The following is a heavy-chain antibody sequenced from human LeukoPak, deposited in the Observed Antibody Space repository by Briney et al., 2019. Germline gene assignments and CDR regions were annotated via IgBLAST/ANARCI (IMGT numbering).Heavy chain of an antibody. CDR3: AREVTMGFGELFLGYYYGMDV. J-gene: IGHJ6*04. V-gene: IGHV3-21*01. CDR2: ISSSSSYI. D-gene: IGHD3-10*01. CDR1: GFTFSSYS. Sequence: GGSLRLSCAASGFTFSSYSMNWVRQAPGKGLEWVSSISSSSSYIYYADSVKGRFTISRDNAKNSLYLQMNSLRAEDPAVYYCAREVTMGFGELFLGYYYGMDVWGKGTTVTVSS.